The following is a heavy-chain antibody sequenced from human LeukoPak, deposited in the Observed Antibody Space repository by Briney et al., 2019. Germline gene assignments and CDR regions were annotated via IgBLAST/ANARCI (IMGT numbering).Heavy chain of an antibody. CDR1: GFTFSGAW. Sequence: GGSLRLSCTASGFTFSGAWMTWVRQAPGKGLEWVANIREDGTGKNYVDSVKGRFTISRDNAKNSLFLQMSNLRDDDTVIYYCARHVGISFWGQGALVTVSS. V-gene: IGHV3-7*01. CDR3: ARHVGISF. J-gene: IGHJ4*02. CDR2: IREDGTGK. D-gene: IGHD7-27*01.